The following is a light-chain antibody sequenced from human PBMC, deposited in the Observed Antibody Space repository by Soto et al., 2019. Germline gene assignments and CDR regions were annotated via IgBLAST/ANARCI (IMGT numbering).Light chain of an antibody. Sequence: QSVLTQPRSVSGSPGQSVTISCTGTSSDVGAYNHVSWYQQYPGKAPKLTIYDVSKRPSGVPDRFSGSKSGNTASLTISGLQAEDEADYYCCSYAGSYIYVFGTGTKVIVL. V-gene: IGLV2-11*01. CDR1: SSDVGAYNH. J-gene: IGLJ1*01. CDR3: CSYAGSYIYV. CDR2: DVS.